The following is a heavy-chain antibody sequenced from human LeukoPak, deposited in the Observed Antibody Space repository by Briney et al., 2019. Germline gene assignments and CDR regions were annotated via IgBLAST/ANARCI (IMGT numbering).Heavy chain of an antibody. V-gene: IGHV5-51*01. Sequence: EVQLVQSGAEVKKPGESLKISCKGSGYTFTSYWLGWVRQMPGKGLEWMGIIYPGESDTRYSPSFQGQVTISADKSVSTAYLQWSSLKASDTAMYYCAKYYEFFGSAEVGFDYWGQGTLVTVSS. J-gene: IGHJ4*02. D-gene: IGHD3-10*01. CDR2: IYPGESDT. CDR1: GYTFTSYW. CDR3: AKYYEFFGSAEVGFDY.